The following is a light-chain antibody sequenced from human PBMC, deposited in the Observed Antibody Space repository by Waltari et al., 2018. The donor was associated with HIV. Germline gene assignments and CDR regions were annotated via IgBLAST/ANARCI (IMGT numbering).Light chain of an antibody. CDR2: EVT. J-gene: IGLJ2*01. V-gene: IGLV2-8*01. CDR1: SRDVGAYNY. CDR3: SSYAGSKVL. Sequence: QSALTQPPSASGSPGQSVTISCTGTSRDVGAYNYVSWYQQYPGKAPKLLIYEVTKRPSGFPDRFSGSKSGNTASLTVSGLQAKDEADYYCSSYAGSKVLFGGGTELTVL.